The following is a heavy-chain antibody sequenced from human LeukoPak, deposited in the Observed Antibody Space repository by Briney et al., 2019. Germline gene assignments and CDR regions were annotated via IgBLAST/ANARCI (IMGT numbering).Heavy chain of an antibody. Sequence: ASVKVSCKASGYTFTSYGISWVRQAPGQGLEWMGWISAYNGNTNYAQKLQGRVTMTTDTSTSTAYMELRSLRSDNTAVYYCARDGPKYSGSYYGYMDVWGKGTTVTVSS. CDR3: ARDGPKYSGSYYGYMDV. CDR1: GYTFTSYG. D-gene: IGHD1-26*01. V-gene: IGHV1-18*01. CDR2: ISAYNGNT. J-gene: IGHJ6*03.